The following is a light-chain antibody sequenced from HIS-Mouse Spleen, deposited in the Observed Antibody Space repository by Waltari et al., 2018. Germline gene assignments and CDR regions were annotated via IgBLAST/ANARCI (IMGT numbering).Light chain of an antibody. CDR1: QGISSY. V-gene: IGKV1-8*01. CDR3: QQYYSYPLT. J-gene: IGKJ3*01. CDR2: AAS. Sequence: FSASTGDRVTITCRASQGISSYLAWYQQKPGKAPKLLIYAASTLQSGVPSRFSGSGSGTDFTLTISCLQSEDFATYYCQQYYSYPLTFGPGTKVDIK.